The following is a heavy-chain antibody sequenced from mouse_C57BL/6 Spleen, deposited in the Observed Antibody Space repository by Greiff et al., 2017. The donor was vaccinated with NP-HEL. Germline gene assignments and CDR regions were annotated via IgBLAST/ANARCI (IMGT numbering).Heavy chain of an antibody. J-gene: IGHJ3*01. D-gene: IGHD1-1*01. Sequence: QVQLQQSGAELMKPGASVKLSCKATGYTFTGYWIEWVKQRPGHGLEWIGEILPGSGSIKYNEKFKDKATLTADKSSSTVYMELSRLTSEDSAVYFCARHEEGYYYGSSAWFAYWGQGTLVTVSA. CDR1: GYTFTGYW. V-gene: IGHV1-62-2*01. CDR3: ARHEEGYYYGSSAWFAY. CDR2: ILPGSGSI.